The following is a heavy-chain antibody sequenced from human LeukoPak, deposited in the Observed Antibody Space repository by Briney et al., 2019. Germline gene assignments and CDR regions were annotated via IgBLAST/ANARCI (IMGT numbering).Heavy chain of an antibody. CDR2: IYYSGST. CDR1: GGSISSSSYY. Sequence: PSETLSLTCTVSGGSISSSSYYWGWIRQPPGKGLEWIGSIYYSGSTYYNPSLKSRVTISVDTSKNQFSLKLSSVTAADTAVYYCAREVGYSGPLGGYWGQGTLVTVSS. J-gene: IGHJ4*02. D-gene: IGHD5-12*01. CDR3: AREVGYSGPLGGY. V-gene: IGHV4-39*07.